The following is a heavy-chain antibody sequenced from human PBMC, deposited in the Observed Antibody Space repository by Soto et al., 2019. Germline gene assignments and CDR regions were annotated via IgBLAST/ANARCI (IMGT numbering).Heavy chain of an antibody. CDR2: ISAYNGNT. D-gene: IGHD2-2*01. Sequence: QVQLVQSGAEVKKPGASVKVSCKASGYTFTSYGIIWVRQAPGQRLEWMGWISAYNGNTNNAQKRQGRVTMTTDTSTSTAYTELRSLTSDDRAVYYCAGGGHCSSTRCYLQAYMDKVDYYYGMDVWGQGTTVTVSS. V-gene: IGHV1-18*04. CDR3: AGGGHCSSTRCYLQAYMDKVDYYYGMDV. J-gene: IGHJ6*02. CDR1: GYTFTSYG.